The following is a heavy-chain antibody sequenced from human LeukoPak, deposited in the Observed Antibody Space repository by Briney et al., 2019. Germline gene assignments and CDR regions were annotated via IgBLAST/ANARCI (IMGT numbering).Heavy chain of an antibody. Sequence: GGSLRLSCAASGFTFSSYAMSWVRQAPGKGLEWVSAISGSGGSTYYADSVKGRFTISRDDSKNTLYLQMNSLRAEDTAVYYCAKARPPYYYYGMDVWGQGTTVTVSS. CDR2: ISGSGGST. J-gene: IGHJ6*02. CDR3: AKARPPYYYYGMDV. V-gene: IGHV3-23*01. CDR1: GFTFSSYA.